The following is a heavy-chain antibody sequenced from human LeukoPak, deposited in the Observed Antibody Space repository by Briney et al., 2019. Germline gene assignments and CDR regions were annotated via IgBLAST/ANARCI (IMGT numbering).Heavy chain of an antibody. J-gene: IGHJ4*02. V-gene: IGHV1-2*02. CDR2: INPNNGGT. D-gene: IGHD1-26*01. CDR3: ARMALRVGATFDY. CDR1: GYTFTGYY. Sequence: ASVKVSCKASGYTFTGYYMHWVRQAPGQGLEWMGWINPNNGGTNYAQKFQGRVTMTRDTSISTAYMELRRLRSDDTAVYYCARMALRVGATFDYLGQGTLVTVSS.